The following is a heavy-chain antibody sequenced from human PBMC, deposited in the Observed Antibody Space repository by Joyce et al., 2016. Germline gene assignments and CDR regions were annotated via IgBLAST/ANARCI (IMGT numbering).Heavy chain of an antibody. V-gene: IGHV5-51*01. CDR3: ARRGEHCSGGSCYSYYGLDV. CDR1: GYTFTRYW. CDR2: IYPGDSET. Sequence: VQLVQSGTEVKKPGESLKISCKASGYTFTRYWIGWVRQMPGKGLEWMGIIYPGDSETRYSPSFQGQVTISADKSISTAYLQWSSLKASDTAMYYCARRGEHCSGGSCYSYYGLDVWGQGTTVTVSS. J-gene: IGHJ6*02. D-gene: IGHD2-15*01.